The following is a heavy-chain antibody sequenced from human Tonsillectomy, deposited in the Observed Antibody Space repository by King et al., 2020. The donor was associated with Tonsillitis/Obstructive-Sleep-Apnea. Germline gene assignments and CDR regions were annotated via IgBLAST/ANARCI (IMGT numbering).Heavy chain of an antibody. V-gene: IGHV2-26*01. Sequence: TLKESGPVLVKPTETLTLTCTVSGFPLSNARMGVSWIRQPPGKALEWLAHIFSNDEKSYSTSLKSRLTISKDTSKSQVVLTMTNMDPVDTATYYCARSWGEIVVVPALKYYYYSSMDVWGKGGTVTVSS. CDR1: GFPLSNARMG. J-gene: IGHJ6*03. D-gene: IGHD2-2*01. CDR2: IFSNDEK. CDR3: ARSWGEIVVVPALKYYYYSSMDV.